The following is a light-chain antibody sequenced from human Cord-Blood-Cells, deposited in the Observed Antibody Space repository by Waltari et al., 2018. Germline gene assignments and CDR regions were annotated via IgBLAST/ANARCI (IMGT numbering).Light chain of an antibody. J-gene: IGKJ3*01. CDR3: MQALQTIFT. V-gene: IGKV2-28*01. CDR1: QSLLHSNGYNY. Sequence: DIVMTQSPLSLPVTPGEPASISCRSSQSLLHSNGYNYLDWYLQKPGQSPQLLIYLGSNRASGVPDRFSGSGSGTDFTLKISRVEAEDVGVYYCMQALQTIFTFGPGTKVDSK. CDR2: LGS.